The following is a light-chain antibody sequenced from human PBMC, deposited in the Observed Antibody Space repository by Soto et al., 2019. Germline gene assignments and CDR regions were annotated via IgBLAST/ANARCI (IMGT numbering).Light chain of an antibody. CDR1: SSDVGSYNR. CDR2: EVN. Sequence: QSALTQPRSVSGSPGQSVTISCTGTSSDVGSYNRLSWYQQPPGTAPKLIMYEVNTRPSGVPDRFSGSKSGSTASLTISGLQAEDEADYYCSLYISGSTYVFGTGTKVTVL. CDR3: SLYISGSTYV. V-gene: IGLV2-18*01. J-gene: IGLJ1*01.